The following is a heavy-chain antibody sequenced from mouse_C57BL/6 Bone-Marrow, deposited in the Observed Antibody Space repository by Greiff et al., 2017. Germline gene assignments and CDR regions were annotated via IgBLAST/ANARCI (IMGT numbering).Heavy chain of an antibody. CDR3: TKVLHYYGSSHYAMDY. J-gene: IGHJ4*01. CDR2: IYPGNSDT. CDR1: GYTFTSYW. D-gene: IGHD1-1*01. V-gene: IGHV1-5*01. Sequence: VHVKQSGTVLARPGASVKMSCKTSGYTFTSYWMHWVKQRPGQGLEWIGAIYPGNSDTSYNQKFKGKAKLTAVTSASTAYMELSSLTNEDSAVYYCTKVLHYYGSSHYAMDYWGQGTSVTVSS.